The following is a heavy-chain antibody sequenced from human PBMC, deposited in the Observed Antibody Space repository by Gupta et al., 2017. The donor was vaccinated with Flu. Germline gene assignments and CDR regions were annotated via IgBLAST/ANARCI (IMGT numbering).Heavy chain of an antibody. V-gene: IGHV3-15*01. Sequence: KGLEWVGRIKSKSEGETIDYAAPVKGRFTISKDASMGTLYLRMDSLKTEDTAVYYCTTPRYCTSTSCGSIDYWGQGTLVTVSS. CDR3: TTPRYCTSTSCGSIDY. J-gene: IGHJ4*02. D-gene: IGHD2-2*01. CDR2: IKSKSEGETI.